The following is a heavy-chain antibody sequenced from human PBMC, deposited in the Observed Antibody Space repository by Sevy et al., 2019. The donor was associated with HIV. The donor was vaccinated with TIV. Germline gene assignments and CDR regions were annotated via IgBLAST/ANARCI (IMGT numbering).Heavy chain of an antibody. CDR2: VSKEGTNK. D-gene: IGHD3-16*01. CDR1: GFTFTRYA. CDR3: ARDPHSVPHWGSFDS. J-gene: IGHJ4*02. Sequence: GGSLRLSCEAPGFTFTRYAFHWVRQAPGKGLEWVAVVSKEGTNKYYADSVKGRFTISRDNSRNTLYLQMQSLRADDTAVYFCARDPHSVPHWGSFDSWGQGTLVTVSS. V-gene: IGHV3-30-3*01.